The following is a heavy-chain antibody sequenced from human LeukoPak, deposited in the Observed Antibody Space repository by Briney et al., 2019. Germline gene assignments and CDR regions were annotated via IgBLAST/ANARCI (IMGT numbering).Heavy chain of an antibody. CDR2: IIPILGIA. D-gene: IGHD1-26*01. CDR1: GGTLSSYA. Sequence: GASVKVSCKASGGTLSSYAISCVRQAPGQGLEWMGRIIPILGIANYAQKFQGRVTITADKSTITAYMELSSLRSEDTAVYYCARDPAAIVGAQSYLDYWGQGTLVTVSS. CDR3: ARDPAAIVGAQSYLDY. V-gene: IGHV1-69*04. J-gene: IGHJ4*02.